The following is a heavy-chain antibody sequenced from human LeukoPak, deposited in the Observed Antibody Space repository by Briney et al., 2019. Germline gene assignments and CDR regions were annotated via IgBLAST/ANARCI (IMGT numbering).Heavy chain of an antibody. D-gene: IGHD3-22*01. V-gene: IGHV4-31*03. J-gene: IGHJ4*02. CDR3: AREDYYDSSGYVDY. CDR2: IYYSGST. CDR1: GGSVSSGSYY. Sequence: SETLSLTCTVSGGSVSSGSYYWSWIRQHPGKGLEWIGYIYYSGSTYYNPSLKSRVTISVDTSKNQFSLKLSSVTAADTAVYYCAREDYYDSSGYVDYWGQGTLVTVSS.